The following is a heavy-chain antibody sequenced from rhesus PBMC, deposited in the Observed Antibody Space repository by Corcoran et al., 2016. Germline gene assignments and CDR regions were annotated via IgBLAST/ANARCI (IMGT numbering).Heavy chain of an antibody. D-gene: IGHD2-27*01. Sequence: QVQLRESGPGLVKPSETLSLTCTVFGVPLSNYWLAWIRQPPGEGLEWIGDIDGNSYASHYNPSLKSRVIISKDASKNQFSLRMTSLTVADTAIYYCATGGFTTYRDNWGQGVLVTVSS. CDR3: ATGGFTTYRDN. CDR1: GVPLSNYW. J-gene: IGHJ4*01. V-gene: IGHV4-80*01. CDR2: IDGNSYAS.